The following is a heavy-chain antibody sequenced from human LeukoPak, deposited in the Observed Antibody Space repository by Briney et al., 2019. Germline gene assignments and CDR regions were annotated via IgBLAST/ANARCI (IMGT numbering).Heavy chain of an antibody. CDR2: IYANGDT. D-gene: IGHD4-17*01. CDR1: GITVTNNY. J-gene: IGHJ4*02. V-gene: IGHV3-66*01. Sequence: GGSLRLSCAASGITVTNNYWHWLRQAPGKELEWVSIIYANGDTLYAASVRGRFTFSRDNSKNTFYLQMNSLRAEDTAIYYCAHGDYPLTYWGQGTLVTVSS. CDR3: AHGDYPLTY.